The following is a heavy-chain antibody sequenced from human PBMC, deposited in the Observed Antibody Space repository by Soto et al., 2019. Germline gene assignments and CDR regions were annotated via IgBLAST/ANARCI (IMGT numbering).Heavy chain of an antibody. CDR2: INPNSGGT. CDR3: ARAHCGGDCYSGVDY. V-gene: IGHV1-2*04. D-gene: IGHD2-21*02. J-gene: IGHJ4*02. CDR1: GYTFTGYY. Sequence: QVQLVQSGAEVNKPGASVKVSCKASGYTFTGYYMHWVRQAPGQGLEWMGWINPNSGGTNYAQKFQGWVTMTRDTSISTAYMELSRLRSDDTAVYYCARAHCGGDCYSGVDYWGQGTLVTVSS.